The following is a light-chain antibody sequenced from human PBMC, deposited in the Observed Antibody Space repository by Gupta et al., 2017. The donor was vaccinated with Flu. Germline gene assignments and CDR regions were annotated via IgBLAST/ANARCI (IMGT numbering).Light chain of an antibody. CDR2: EVS. CDR1: QSLVYKNGITY. Sequence: EVVMSQSPLSLSVTLGQAASISCRSSQSLVYKNGITYLTWFQQRPGQSPRRLIYEVSNRDSGVPDRFSGSGSVTDFTLKISRVEDEDVGFYYCMRGTHPWTFGQGTRLEI. J-gene: IGKJ2*02. CDR3: MRGTHPWT. V-gene: IGKV2-30*01.